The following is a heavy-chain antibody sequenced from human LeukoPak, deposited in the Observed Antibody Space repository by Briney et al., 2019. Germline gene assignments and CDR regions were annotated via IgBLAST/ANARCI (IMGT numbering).Heavy chain of an antibody. Sequence: GGSLRLSCAASGFTFSSYSMNWVCQAPGKGLEWVSSISSSSSYIYYADSVKGRFTISRDNAKNSLYLQMNSLRAEDTAVYYCARVYEQQLTRGWFDPWGQGTLVTVSS. D-gene: IGHD6-13*01. J-gene: IGHJ5*02. CDR2: ISSSSSYI. V-gene: IGHV3-21*01. CDR3: ARVYEQQLTRGWFDP. CDR1: GFTFSSYS.